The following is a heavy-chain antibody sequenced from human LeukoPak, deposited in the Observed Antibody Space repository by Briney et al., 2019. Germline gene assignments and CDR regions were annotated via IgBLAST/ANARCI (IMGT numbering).Heavy chain of an antibody. Sequence: ASETLSCKASGGSFSSYAISWVRQAPAQGLEWRGGISPIFSTTNYAKKLHARVTITTNDHTSTAYMELSSLKSEDTAVYNGGTVTEPPHWGQGTLVTVSS. CDR2: ISPIFSTT. CDR3: GTVTEPPH. CDR1: GGSFSSYA. V-gene: IGHV1-69*05. J-gene: IGHJ4*02. D-gene: IGHD4-17*01.